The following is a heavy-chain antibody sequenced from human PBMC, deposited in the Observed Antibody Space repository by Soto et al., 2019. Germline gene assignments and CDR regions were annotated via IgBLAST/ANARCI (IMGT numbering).Heavy chain of an antibody. CDR2: IKQDGSEK. CDR1: GFTFSSYW. J-gene: IGHJ6*03. D-gene: IGHD1-7*01. Sequence: GGSLRLSCAASGFTFSSYWMSWVRQAPGKGLEWVANIKQDGSEKYYVDSVKGRFTISRDNAKNSLYLQMNSLRAEDTAVYYCARVNWNYGAVGYMDVWGKGTTVTVSS. V-gene: IGHV3-7*01. CDR3: ARVNWNYGAVGYMDV.